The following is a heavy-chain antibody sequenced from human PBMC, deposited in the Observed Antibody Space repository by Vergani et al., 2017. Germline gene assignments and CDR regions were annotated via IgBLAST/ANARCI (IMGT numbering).Heavy chain of an antibody. CDR3: AREVVPTPSSYMDV. V-gene: IGHV4-61*02. J-gene: IGHJ6*04. CDR2: IYTSGST. D-gene: IGHD4/OR15-4a*01. Sequence: QVQLQESGPGLVKPSQTLSLTCTFSGGSISSGSYYWSWIRQPAGQGLEWIGRIYTSGSTNYNPSLKSRVTISVDTSKNHFYLKLSSVTAAYTAVYYCAREVVPTPSSYMDVWGKGPTVTVSS. CDR1: GGSISSGSYY.